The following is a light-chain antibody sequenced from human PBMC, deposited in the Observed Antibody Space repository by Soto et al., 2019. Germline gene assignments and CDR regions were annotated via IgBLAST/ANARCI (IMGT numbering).Light chain of an antibody. CDR3: YSYTASDIWV. Sequence: QSALTQPRSVSGSPGQSVTISCTGTNSDVGRYNFVSWYQQLPGKAPKLLISAVSQRPSGVPDRFSGSKSGNTASLTISGLQADDEADYFCYSYTASDIWVFGGGT. V-gene: IGLV2-11*01. CDR2: AVS. CDR1: NSDVGRYNF. J-gene: IGLJ3*02.